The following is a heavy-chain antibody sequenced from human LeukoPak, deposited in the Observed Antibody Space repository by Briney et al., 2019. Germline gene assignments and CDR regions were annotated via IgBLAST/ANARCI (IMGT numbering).Heavy chain of an antibody. J-gene: IGHJ4*02. CDR1: GGSFSGYY. Sequence: SETLSLTCAVYGGSFSGYYWSWIRQPPGKGLEWIGEINHSGSTNYNPSLKSRVTISVDTSKNQFSLKLSSVTAADTAVYYCARAHRQGAGIDYWGQGTLVTVSS. V-gene: IGHV4-34*01. CDR3: ARAHRQGAGIDY. D-gene: IGHD1-14*01. CDR2: INHSGST.